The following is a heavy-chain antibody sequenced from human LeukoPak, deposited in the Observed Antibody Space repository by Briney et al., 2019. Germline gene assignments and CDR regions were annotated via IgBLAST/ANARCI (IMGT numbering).Heavy chain of an antibody. Sequence: PSETLSLTCTVSGGSISSYYWSWIRQPPGKELEWIGYIYYTGSTSYNPSLKSRVTISVDTSKNQFSLKLSSVTAADTAVYFCARVRSATSPFEYWGQGTLVTVSS. CDR2: IYYTGST. CDR1: GGSISSYY. V-gene: IGHV4-59*01. J-gene: IGHJ4*02. CDR3: ARVRSATSPFEY.